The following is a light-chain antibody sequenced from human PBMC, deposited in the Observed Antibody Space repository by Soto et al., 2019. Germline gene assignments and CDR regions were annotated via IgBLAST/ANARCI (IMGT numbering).Light chain of an antibody. J-gene: IGLJ2*01. Sequence: QLVLTQSPSASASLGASVKLTCTLSSGHSTYAIAWHQQQPEKGPRYLMKLXSDGSHSKGXXXXDRFSGSSSGADRYLTXXXXXSXDXXXXXXXTWTTGIQVIFGGGTKLTVL. CDR3: XTWTTGIQVI. CDR1: SGHSTYA. CDR2: LXSDGSH. V-gene: IGLV4-69*01.